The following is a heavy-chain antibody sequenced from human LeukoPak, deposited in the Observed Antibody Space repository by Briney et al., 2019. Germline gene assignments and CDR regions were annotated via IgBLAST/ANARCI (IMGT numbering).Heavy chain of an antibody. CDR3: AKETVTNYYFDY. J-gene: IGHJ4*02. D-gene: IGHD4-17*01. V-gene: IGHV3-30*02. CDR2: IRYDGSNK. CDR1: GFTFSSYE. Sequence: GGSLRLSCAASGFTFSSYEMNWVRQAPGKGLEWVAFIRYDGSNKYYADSVKGRFTISRDNSKNTLYLQMNSLRAEDTAVYYCAKETVTNYYFDYWGQGTLVTVSS.